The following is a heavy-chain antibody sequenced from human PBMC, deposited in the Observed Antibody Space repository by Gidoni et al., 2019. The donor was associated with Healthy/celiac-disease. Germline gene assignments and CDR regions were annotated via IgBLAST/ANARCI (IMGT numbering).Heavy chain of an antibody. CDR1: GGSVSSSNYS. CDR2: IYNSGYT. Sequence: QVQLQESGPGLVKPSQTLSLTCTASGGSVSSSNYSWSWIRQPAGKGLEWIGRIYNSGYTNYNPSLKSRVTISVDKSKDQFSLKLSSVTAADTAVYYCARVHYYYDSSGYNEYFQHWGQGTLVTVSS. V-gene: IGHV4-61*02. D-gene: IGHD3-22*01. CDR3: ARVHYYYDSSGYNEYFQH. J-gene: IGHJ1*01.